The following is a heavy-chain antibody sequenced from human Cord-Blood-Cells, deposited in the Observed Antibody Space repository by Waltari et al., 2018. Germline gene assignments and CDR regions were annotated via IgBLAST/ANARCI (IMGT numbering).Heavy chain of an antibody. CDR3: ARVDYWFDP. Sequence: QVQLVQSGAEVKKPGASETVSCKASGYTFTGYSMHWVRQAPGQGLEWMGWIKPNSGGTDDAHKFQGRVTMTSDSSISTAYMELSRLRSDDTAVYYCARVDYWFDPWGQGTLVTVSS. V-gene: IGHV1-2*07. CDR1: GYTFTGYS. J-gene: IGHJ5*02. CDR2: IKPNSGGT.